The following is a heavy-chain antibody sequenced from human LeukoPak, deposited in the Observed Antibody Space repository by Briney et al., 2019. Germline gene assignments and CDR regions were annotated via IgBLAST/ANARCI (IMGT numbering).Heavy chain of an antibody. CDR2: INQDGSEK. V-gene: IGHV3-7*01. CDR3: ARDGGVSGYDLLDY. J-gene: IGHJ4*02. D-gene: IGHD5-12*01. Sequence: GSLRLSCAASGFTFSSFWMTWVRQAPGKGLEWVANINQDGSEKYYVDSAKGRFTISRDNAKNSVYLQMNSLRAEDTAVYYCARDGGVSGYDLLDYWGQGTLVTVSS. CDR1: GFTFSSFW.